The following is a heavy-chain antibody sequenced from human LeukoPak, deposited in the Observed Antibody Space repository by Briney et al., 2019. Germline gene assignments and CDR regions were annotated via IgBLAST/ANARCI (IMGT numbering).Heavy chain of an antibody. Sequence: GGSLRLSCAASGFTFSSYEMNWVRQAPGKGLEWVSYISSSGSTIYYADSVKGRFTISRDNAKNSLYLQMNSLKTEDTAVYYCATERGYSDSLTFDFWGQGTLVTVSS. CDR3: ATERGYSDSLTFDF. CDR2: ISSSGSTI. CDR1: GFTFSSYE. J-gene: IGHJ4*02. D-gene: IGHD3-3*01. V-gene: IGHV3-48*03.